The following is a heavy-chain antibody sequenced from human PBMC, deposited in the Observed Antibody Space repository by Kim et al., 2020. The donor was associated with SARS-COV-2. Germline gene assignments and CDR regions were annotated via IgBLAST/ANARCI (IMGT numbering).Heavy chain of an antibody. CDR2: ISGSGGST. D-gene: IGHD6-13*01. CDR3: AKDPGPLQNRSSWFPLYYFDY. CDR1: GFTFSSYA. Sequence: GGSLRLSCAASGFTFSSYAMSWVRQAPGKGLEWVSAISGSGGSTYYADSVKGRFTISRDNSKNTLYLQMNSLRAEDTAVYYCAKDPGPLQNRSSWFPLYYFDYWGQGTLVTVSS. J-gene: IGHJ4*02. V-gene: IGHV3-23*01.